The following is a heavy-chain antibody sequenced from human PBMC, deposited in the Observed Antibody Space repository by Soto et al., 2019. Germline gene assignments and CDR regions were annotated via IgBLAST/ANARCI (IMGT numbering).Heavy chain of an antibody. CDR2: IIPIFGTA. D-gene: IGHD5-12*01. CDR1: GGRKSVDA. CDR3: ARLYSGYDFFDY. V-gene: IGHV1-69*13. J-gene: IGHJ4*02. Sequence: GASVNGACKGSGGRKSVDAGGWGRQAPGQGLEWMGGIIPIFGTANYAQKFQGRVTITADESTSTAYMELSSLRSEDTAVYYCARLYSGYDFFDYWGQGTLVTVSS.